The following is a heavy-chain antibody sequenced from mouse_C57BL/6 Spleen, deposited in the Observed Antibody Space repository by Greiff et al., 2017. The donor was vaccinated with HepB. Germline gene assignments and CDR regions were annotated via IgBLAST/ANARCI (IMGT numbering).Heavy chain of an antibody. Sequence: VQLQQPGAELVKPGASVKMSCKASGYTFTSYWITWVKQRPGQGLEWIGDIYPGSGSTNYNEKFKSKATLTVDTSSSTAYMQLSSLTSEDSAVYYCARRDYDYDEGAWFAYWGQGTLVTVSA. CDR3: ARRDYDYDEGAWFAY. J-gene: IGHJ3*01. CDR2: IYPGSGST. CDR1: GYTFTSYW. D-gene: IGHD2-4*01. V-gene: IGHV1-55*01.